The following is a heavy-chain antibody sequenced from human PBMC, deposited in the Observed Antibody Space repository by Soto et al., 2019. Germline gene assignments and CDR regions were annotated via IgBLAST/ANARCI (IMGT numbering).Heavy chain of an antibody. CDR1: GYSTSSGSY. V-gene: IGHV4-38-2*02. D-gene: IGHD6-19*01. Sequence: SETLSLTCTVSGYSTSSGSYWGWIRQPPGKGPEWIASNYNGGTTFYNPSLKSRVTVSVDKSNNQLSLKLRSVTAADTAVYYCAKAAVMVVAGSTFDYWGHGTRVAVAS. CDR3: AKAAVMVVAGSTFDY. J-gene: IGHJ4*01. CDR2: NYNGGTT.